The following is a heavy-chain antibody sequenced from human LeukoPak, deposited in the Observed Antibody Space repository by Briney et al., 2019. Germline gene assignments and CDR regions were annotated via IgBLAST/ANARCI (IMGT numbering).Heavy chain of an antibody. CDR1: GFTFSDYY. CDR3: ARWSQAPGYYYSMDV. Sequence: GGSLRLSCAASGFTFSDYYMSWIRQAPGKGLEWVSYISSSGSTIYYADSVKGRFTISRDNAKNSLYLQMNSLRAEDTAVYYCARWSQAPGYYYSMDVWGQGTTVTVSS. V-gene: IGHV3-11*01. CDR2: ISSSGSTI. J-gene: IGHJ6*02.